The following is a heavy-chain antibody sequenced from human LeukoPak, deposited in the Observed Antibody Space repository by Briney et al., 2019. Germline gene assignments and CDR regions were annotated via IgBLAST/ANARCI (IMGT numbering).Heavy chain of an antibody. Sequence: PSETLSLTCAVHGGSFSGYYWSWVRQPPGKGLEWVGEINHSGSTYYNPSLKSRVTISVDTSKNQFSLKLSSVTAADTAVYYCATYPYYDILTGYYTPIDYWGQGTLVTVSS. CDR3: ATYPYYDILTGYYTPIDY. CDR1: GGSFSGYY. CDR2: INHSGST. J-gene: IGHJ4*02. V-gene: IGHV4-34*01. D-gene: IGHD3-9*01.